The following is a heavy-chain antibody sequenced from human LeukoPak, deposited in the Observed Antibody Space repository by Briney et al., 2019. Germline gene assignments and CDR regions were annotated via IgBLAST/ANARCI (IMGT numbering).Heavy chain of an antibody. CDR2: IIPILGIA. V-gene: IGHV1-69*04. CDR1: GGTFSSYA. CDR3: ASSPNWNYARGAFDI. Sequence: SVKVSCKASGGTFSSYAISWVRQAPGQGLEWMGRIIPILGIANYAQKFQGRVTITAGKSTSTAYMELSSLRSEDTAVYYCASSPNWNYARGAFDIWGQGTMVTVSS. J-gene: IGHJ3*02. D-gene: IGHD1-7*01.